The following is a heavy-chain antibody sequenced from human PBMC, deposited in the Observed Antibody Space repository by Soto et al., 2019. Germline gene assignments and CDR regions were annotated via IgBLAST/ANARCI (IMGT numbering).Heavy chain of an antibody. V-gene: IGHV3-30-3*01. CDR3: ARASGSLRITIFGVVHTPAFDC. D-gene: IGHD3-3*01. Sequence: GGSLRLSCAASGFTFSSYAMHWVRQAPGKGLEWVAVISYDGSNKYYADSVKGRFTISRDNSKNTLYLQMNSLRAEDTAVYYCARASGSLRITIFGVVHTPAFDCWGQGTLVTVSS. CDR2: ISYDGSNK. CDR1: GFTFSSYA. J-gene: IGHJ4*02.